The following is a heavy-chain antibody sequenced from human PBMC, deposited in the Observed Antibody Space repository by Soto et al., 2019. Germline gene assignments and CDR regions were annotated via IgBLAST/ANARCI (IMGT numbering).Heavy chain of an antibody. D-gene: IGHD3-3*02. V-gene: IGHV3-30*18. Sequence: VGSLRLSCAASGFTCSSYGMHWVRPAPGKGLEWEAVISYDGSNKYYADSVKGRFTISRDNSKNTLYLQMNSLRAEDTAVYYCAKDLSHFPWPDYWGQGILVTVSS. CDR2: ISYDGSNK. J-gene: IGHJ4*02. CDR3: AKDLSHFPWPDY. CDR1: GFTCSSYG.